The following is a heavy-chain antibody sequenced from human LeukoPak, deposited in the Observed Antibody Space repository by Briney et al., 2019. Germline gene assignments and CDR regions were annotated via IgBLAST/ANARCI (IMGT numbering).Heavy chain of an antibody. Sequence: GGSLRLSCLASGITFSSSSMSWVRQAPGKGLEWVSAISPGDYTAYYADSVKGRFTVSRDNSKNTLYLQMNSLRAEDTAVYYCAKSTEYSGWSPFDYWGQGTLVTVSS. V-gene: IGHV3-23*01. D-gene: IGHD6-19*01. CDR3: AKSTEYSGWSPFDY. CDR1: GITFSSSS. J-gene: IGHJ4*02. CDR2: ISPGDYTA.